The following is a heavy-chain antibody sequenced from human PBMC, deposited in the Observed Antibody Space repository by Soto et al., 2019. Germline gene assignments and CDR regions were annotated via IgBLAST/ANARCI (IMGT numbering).Heavy chain of an antibody. Sequence: GGSLRLSWAASGFTFSSYWMHWVRPAPGKGLVWVSRINSDGSSTSYADSVKGRFTISRDNAKNTLYLQMNSLRAEDTAVYYCAREGRLLHDAFDIWGQGTMVTVSS. V-gene: IGHV3-74*01. J-gene: IGHJ3*02. CDR2: INSDGSST. CDR3: AREGRLLHDAFDI. CDR1: GFTFSSYW. D-gene: IGHD2-15*01.